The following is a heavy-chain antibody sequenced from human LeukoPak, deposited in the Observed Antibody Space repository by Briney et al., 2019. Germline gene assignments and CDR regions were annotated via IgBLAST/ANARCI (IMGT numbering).Heavy chain of an antibody. J-gene: IGHJ4*02. Sequence: PSETLSLTCTVSGGSISSSSYYWGWIRQPPGKGLEWIGSIYYSGSTYYNPSLKSRVTISVDTSKNQFSLKLSSVTAADTAVYYCATLGRNYFDSWGQGSLVTVSS. CDR2: IYYSGST. CDR1: GGSISSSSYY. CDR3: ATLGRNYFDS. D-gene: IGHD2-15*01. V-gene: IGHV4-39*07.